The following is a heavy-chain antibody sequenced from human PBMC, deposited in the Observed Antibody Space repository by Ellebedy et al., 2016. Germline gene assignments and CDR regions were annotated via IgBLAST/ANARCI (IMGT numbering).Heavy chain of an antibody. J-gene: IGHJ4*02. Sequence: GGSLRLSXTASGFNFNTFFMSWFRQAPGKGLEWVSTISAGSDTTRLADSVKGRFTISRDSSKNSVYLRMNNLRVEDTAVYYCRQGHYADLWGQGTLVTVSS. CDR2: ISAGSDTT. D-gene: IGHD4-17*01. V-gene: IGHV3-23*01. CDR3: RQGHYADL. CDR1: GFNFNTFF.